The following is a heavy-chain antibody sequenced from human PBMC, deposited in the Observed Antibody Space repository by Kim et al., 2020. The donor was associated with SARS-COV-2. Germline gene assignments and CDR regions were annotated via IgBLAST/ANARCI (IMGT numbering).Heavy chain of an antibody. J-gene: IGHJ4*02. Sequence: SETLSLTCIVSGGSINNHDWGWIRQSPGKGLEWIGYSSYSGNTNYNPTLKSRVTMSLDTSKNQCSLKLTSVTAADTAIYYCVRDRSPSWYYYWGQGTLVTVSS. V-gene: IGHV4-59*11. CDR1: GGSINNHD. CDR3: VRDRSPSWYYY. CDR2: SSYSGNT. D-gene: IGHD6-13*01.